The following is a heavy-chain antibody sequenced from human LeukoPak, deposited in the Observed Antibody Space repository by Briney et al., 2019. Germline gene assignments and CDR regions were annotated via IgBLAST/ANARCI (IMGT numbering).Heavy chain of an antibody. V-gene: IGHV1-2*02. CDR2: INPNSGGT. CDR1: GGTFSSYG. CDR3: ARVRDLGAARSYNWFDP. Sequence: GASVKVSCKASGGTFSSYGINWVRQAPGQGLEWMGWINPNSGGTNYAQKFQGRVTMTRDTSISTAYMELSRLRSDDTAVYYCARVRDLGAARSYNWFDPWGQGTLVTVSS. J-gene: IGHJ5*02. D-gene: IGHD3-16*01.